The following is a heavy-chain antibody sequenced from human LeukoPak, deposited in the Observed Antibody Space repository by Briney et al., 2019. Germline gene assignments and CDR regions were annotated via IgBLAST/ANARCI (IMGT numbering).Heavy chain of an antibody. V-gene: IGHV4-4*07. J-gene: IGHJ4*02. D-gene: IGHD3-16*01. Sequence: SETLSLTCAVSGGSISGYYWSWIRQPAGKGLDWIGRIYSSGSTNYNPSLKSRVTVSLDMSKNQFSLKLSSVTVADTAVYYCARGVTFGAFTALHLDYWGQGTLVTVS. CDR1: GGSISGYY. CDR2: IYSSGST. CDR3: ARGVTFGAFTALHLDY.